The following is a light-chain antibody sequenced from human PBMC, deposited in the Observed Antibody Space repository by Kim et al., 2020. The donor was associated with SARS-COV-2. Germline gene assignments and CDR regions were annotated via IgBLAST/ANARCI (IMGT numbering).Light chain of an antibody. V-gene: IGLV3-1*01. CDR1: KLGDKY. CDR2: QDS. Sequence: SYELTQPPSVSVSPGLTASITCSGDKLGDKYACWYQQKPGKSPVLVIYQDSKRTSGIPERFSGSNSGNTATLTINGTQAMDEADYYCQAWDSSTVVFGGGTQLTVL. J-gene: IGLJ2*01. CDR3: QAWDSSTVV.